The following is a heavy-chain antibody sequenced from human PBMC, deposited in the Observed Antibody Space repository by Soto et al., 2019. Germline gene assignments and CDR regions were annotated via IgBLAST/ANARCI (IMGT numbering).Heavy chain of an antibody. Sequence: ASVKVSCKASGGTFSSYTISWVRQAPGQGLEWMGRIIPILGIANYAQKFQGRVTITADKSTSTAYMELSSLRSEDTAVYYCARDRGGNDIGTGYYKYYYYGMDVWGQGTTVTVSS. CDR3: ARDRGGNDIGTGYYKYYYYGMDV. CDR1: GGTFSSYT. J-gene: IGHJ6*02. V-gene: IGHV1-69*04. D-gene: IGHD3-9*01. CDR2: IIPILGIA.